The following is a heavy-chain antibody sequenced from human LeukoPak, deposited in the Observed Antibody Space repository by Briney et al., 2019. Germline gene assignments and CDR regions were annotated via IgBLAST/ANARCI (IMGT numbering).Heavy chain of an antibody. Sequence: GGSLRLSCTASGFTFSSYSMNWVRQAPGKGLEWVSSISDSSNYIYYVDSVKGRFTISRDNAKNSLYLQMNSLRAEDTAVYYCARDPVGYSGSSYYFDYWGQGTLVTVSS. CDR2: ISDSSNYI. D-gene: IGHD5-12*01. J-gene: IGHJ4*02. CDR3: ARDPVGYSGSSYYFDY. CDR1: GFTFSSYS. V-gene: IGHV3-21*01.